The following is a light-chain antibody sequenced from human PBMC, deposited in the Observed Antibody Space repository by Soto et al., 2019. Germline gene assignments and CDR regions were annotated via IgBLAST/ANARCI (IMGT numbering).Light chain of an antibody. CDR2: AAS. Sequence: DIQLTQSPSVLSASLGDRVTITCRASQGIGSYLAWYQQKPGKAPRLLIYAASTLQSGVPSRFSGSGSGTDFTLTISSLQPEDFATYYCQQANSFPRTFGQGTKVAIK. CDR1: QGIGSY. CDR3: QQANSFPRT. V-gene: IGKV1-9*01. J-gene: IGKJ1*01.